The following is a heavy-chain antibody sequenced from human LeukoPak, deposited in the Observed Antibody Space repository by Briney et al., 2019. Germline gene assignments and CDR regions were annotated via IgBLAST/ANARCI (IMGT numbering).Heavy chain of an antibody. CDR1: GGSISSYY. CDR2: IYYSGST. D-gene: IGHD3-9*01. CDR3: ARAGYDILTGYLGFDY. V-gene: IGHV4-59*01. J-gene: IGHJ4*02. Sequence: SETLSLTCTVSGGSISSYYWSWIRQPPGKGLEWIGYIYYSGSTNYNPSLKSRVTISVDTSKNQFSLKLSSVTAADTAVYYCARAGYDILTGYLGFDYWGQGTLVTVSS.